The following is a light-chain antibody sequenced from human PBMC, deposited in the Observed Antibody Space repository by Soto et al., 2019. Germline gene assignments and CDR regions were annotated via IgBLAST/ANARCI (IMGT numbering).Light chain of an antibody. CDR2: DVT. J-gene: IGLJ1*01. Sequence: QSALTQPASVSGSPGQSVTISCTGTSSDVGDNNYVSWYQQHPGKAPKLMIYDVTHRPSGISNRFSGSKYGNTASLTISGLQAEDVADYYCSSYTSSSTLYVFGTGTKLTVL. CDR3: SSYTSSSTLYV. V-gene: IGLV2-14*01. CDR1: SSDVGDNNY.